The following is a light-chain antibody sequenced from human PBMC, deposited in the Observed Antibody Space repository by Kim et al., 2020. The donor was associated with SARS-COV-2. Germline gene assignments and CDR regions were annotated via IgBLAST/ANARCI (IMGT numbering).Light chain of an antibody. CDR3: SSRDNSDYV. CDR1: SLRNYY. Sequence: SSELTQDPDVSVALGQTVRITCQGDSLRNYYATWYQKKPGQAPVLVFYGKNKRPSGIPDRFSGSSSGDTASLSITGAQAEDEAHYYCSSRDNSDYVFGVGTKVTVL. V-gene: IGLV3-19*01. CDR2: GKN. J-gene: IGLJ1*01.